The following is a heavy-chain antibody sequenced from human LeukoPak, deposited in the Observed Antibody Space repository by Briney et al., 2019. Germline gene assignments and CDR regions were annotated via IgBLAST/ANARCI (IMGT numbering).Heavy chain of an antibody. Sequence: GGSLRLSCAASGFTFSNAWMSWVRQAPGKGLEWVGRIKSKTDGGTTDYAAPVKGRFTISRDDSKNTLYLQMNSLRAEDTAVYYCARDIVATFDYWGQGTLVTVSS. CDR3: ARDIVATFDY. CDR2: IKSKTDGGTT. J-gene: IGHJ4*02. CDR1: GFTFSNAW. V-gene: IGHV3-15*01. D-gene: IGHD5-12*01.